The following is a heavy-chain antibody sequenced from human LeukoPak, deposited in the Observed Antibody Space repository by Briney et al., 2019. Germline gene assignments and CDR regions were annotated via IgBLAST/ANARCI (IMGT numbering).Heavy chain of an antibody. Sequence: SETLSLTCIVSGGSIRTSSYYWGWIRQTPGKGLERIGSIHYSGSTYYNPSLKSRVTISVETSQFSLNLMSVTPADTAMYYCARDNAASYYSWFGTWGQGIMVTVSS. D-gene: IGHD3-10*01. CDR2: IHYSGST. J-gene: IGHJ5*02. V-gene: IGHV4-39*07. CDR3: ARDNAASYYSWFGT. CDR1: GGSIRTSSYY.